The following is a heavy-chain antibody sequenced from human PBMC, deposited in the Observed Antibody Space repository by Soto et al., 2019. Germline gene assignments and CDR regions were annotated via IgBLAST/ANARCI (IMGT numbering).Heavy chain of an antibody. D-gene: IGHD6-19*01. CDR3: AREEAAGWQWLATGSYYYYGMEL. V-gene: IGHV3-30-3*01. J-gene: IGHJ6*02. Sequence: PVGSPRLFCASSVFTFSSYAMHCVRHSPGKWLEWVAVISYDGSNKYYADSVKGRFIISRDNSKNTLYLQMNSLRAEDTAVYYCAREEAAGWQWLATGSYYYYGMELWGQGTPVPVSS. CDR1: VFTFSSYA. CDR2: ISYDGSNK.